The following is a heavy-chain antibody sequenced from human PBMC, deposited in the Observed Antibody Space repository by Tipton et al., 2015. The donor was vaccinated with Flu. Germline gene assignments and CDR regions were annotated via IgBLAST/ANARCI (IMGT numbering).Heavy chain of an antibody. V-gene: IGHV4-34*01. CDR3: ARGEGGGWYPSYYYYGLDV. Sequence: TLSLTCAVYGGSLSDYYWNWIRQPPGKGLEWVGEINRGGMTNYNPSLKTRVTISVDTSKNQFSLKLTSVTVADTAVFYCARGEGGGWYPSYYYYGLDVWGQGTTVPVSS. CDR1: GGSLSDYY. CDR2: INRGGMT. D-gene: IGHD6-19*01. J-gene: IGHJ6*02.